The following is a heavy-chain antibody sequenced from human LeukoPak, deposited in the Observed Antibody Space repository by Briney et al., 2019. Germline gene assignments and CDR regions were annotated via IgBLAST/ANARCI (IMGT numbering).Heavy chain of an antibody. Sequence: GGSLRLSCAASGFTFSSYAMHWVRQAPGKGLEWVAVISYDGSNKYYADSVKGRFTISRDNSKNTLYLQMNSLRAEDTAVYYCARTGSVLTGYSKSPHWGQGTLVTVSS. CDR3: ARTGSVLTGYSKSPH. D-gene: IGHD3-9*01. CDR2: ISYDGSNK. V-gene: IGHV3-30-3*01. CDR1: GFTFSSYA. J-gene: IGHJ4*02.